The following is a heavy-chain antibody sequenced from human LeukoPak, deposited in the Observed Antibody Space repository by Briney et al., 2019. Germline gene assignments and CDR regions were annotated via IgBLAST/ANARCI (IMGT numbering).Heavy chain of an antibody. CDR2: LRHDGSNK. V-gene: IGHV3-30*02. CDR1: GFIFSNCG. J-gene: IGHJ4*02. D-gene: IGHD3-22*01. Sequence: GGSLRLSCAASGFIFSNCGMHWVRQAPGKGLEWVAFLRHDGSNKYYADSVKGRFTISRDNFKNTLYLQMNSLRAEDTAVYYCAKPTQDSSGYYFSGLAYWGQGTLVTVSS. CDR3: AKPTQDSSGYYFSGLAY.